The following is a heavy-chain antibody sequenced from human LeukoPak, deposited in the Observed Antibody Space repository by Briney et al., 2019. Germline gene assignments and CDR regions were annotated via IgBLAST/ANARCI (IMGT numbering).Heavy chain of an antibody. V-gene: IGHV1-18*01. CDR3: ARVVVVAATLEPDWFDP. Sequence: GASVKVSCKASGYTFTSYGISWVRQAPGQGLEWMGWISAYNGNTNYAQKLQGRVTMTTDTSTSTAYMELRSLRSDDTAVYYCARVVVVAATLEPDWFDPWGQGTLVTVSS. J-gene: IGHJ5*02. CDR1: GYTFTSYG. CDR2: ISAYNGNT. D-gene: IGHD2-15*01.